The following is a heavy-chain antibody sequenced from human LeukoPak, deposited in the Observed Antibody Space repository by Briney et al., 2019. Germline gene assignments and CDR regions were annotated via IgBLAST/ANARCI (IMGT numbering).Heavy chain of an antibody. CDR3: AKGSGSYDGILDI. Sequence: GGSLRLSCAASGFNFTTHAMAWVRQAPGKGLEWVSGISGSGGSPFYADSVKGRFTISRDNSKNMLYLQMNSLRAEDTAVYYCAKGSGSYDGILDIWGQGTLVTVSS. CDR1: GFNFTTHA. D-gene: IGHD1-26*01. V-gene: IGHV3-23*01. J-gene: IGHJ3*02. CDR2: ISGSGGSP.